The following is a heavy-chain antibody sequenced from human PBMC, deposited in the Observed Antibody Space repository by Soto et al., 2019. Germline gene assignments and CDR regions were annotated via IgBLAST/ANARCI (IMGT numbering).Heavy chain of an antibody. J-gene: IGHJ4*02. Sequence: ASVKVSCKASGYTFTSYGIVWVRQAPGQGLEWMGWISAYNGNTNYAQKLQGRVTMTTDTSTSTAYMELRSLRSDDTAVYYCARVMGTMVRGVIITARSDYDYWGQGTLVTVSS. D-gene: IGHD3-10*01. CDR1: GYTFTSYG. CDR3: ARVMGTMVRGVIITARSDYDY. CDR2: ISAYNGNT. V-gene: IGHV1-18*01.